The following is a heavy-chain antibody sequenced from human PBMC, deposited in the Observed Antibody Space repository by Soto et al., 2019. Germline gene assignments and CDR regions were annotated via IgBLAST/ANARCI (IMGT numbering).Heavy chain of an antibody. CDR1: GGSPSSSTYS. CDR3: ARHPTGFPNWIDP. CDR2: IYNSGV. D-gene: IGHD2-15*01. J-gene: IGHJ5*02. V-gene: IGHV4-39*01. Sequence: SETLSLTCTVSGGSPSSSTYSCVWIRQPPGKGLEWIGSIYNSGVDYNPSLKSRVTISVDTSKTQFSLRLTSVTAADTALYYCARHPTGFPNWIDPWGQGIMVTVSS.